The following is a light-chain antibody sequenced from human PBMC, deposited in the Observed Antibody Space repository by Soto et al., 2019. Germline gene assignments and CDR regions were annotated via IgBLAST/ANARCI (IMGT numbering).Light chain of an antibody. J-gene: IGKJ5*01. CDR3: QQRSNWPST. V-gene: IGKV3-11*01. CDR2: DAS. Sequence: EIVLTHSPATLSLSPGERATLSCRASQSVSSYLAWYQQKPGQAPRLLIYDASNRATGIPARFSGSGSGTDFTLTISSLEPEDFAVYYCQQRSNWPSTFGQGTRLET. CDR1: QSVSSY.